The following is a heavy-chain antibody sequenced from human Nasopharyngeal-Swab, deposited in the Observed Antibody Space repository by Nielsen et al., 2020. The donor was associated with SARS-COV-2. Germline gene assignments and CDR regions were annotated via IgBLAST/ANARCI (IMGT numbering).Heavy chain of an antibody. CDR2: IYYSGST. D-gene: IGHD3-16*02. CDR3: ARDPSYYDYIWGSYRYGPYYFDY. Sequence: SETLSLTCTVSGGSVSSGSYYWSWIRQPPGKGLEWIGYIYYSGSTNYNPSLKSRVTISVDTSKNQFSLKLSSVTAADTAVYYCARDPSYYDYIWGSYRYGPYYFDYWGQGTLVTVSS. J-gene: IGHJ4*02. CDR1: GGSVSSGSYY. V-gene: IGHV4-61*01.